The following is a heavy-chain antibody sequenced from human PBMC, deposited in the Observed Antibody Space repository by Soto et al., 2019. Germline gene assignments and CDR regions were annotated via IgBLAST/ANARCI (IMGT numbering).Heavy chain of an antibody. CDR1: GYTFTSSG. J-gene: IGHJ5*02. Sequence: QVQLVQSGAEVKKPGASVKVSCKASGYTFTSSGISWVRQAPGQGLAWMGWISAYNGNTNDAQKLNVRVTMTTDTSTSTAYMELRSLRSDDTAVYYCARGSRSIAARLYGFDPWGQGTLVTVSS. V-gene: IGHV1-18*01. D-gene: IGHD6-6*01. CDR3: ARGSRSIAARLYGFDP. CDR2: ISAYNGNT.